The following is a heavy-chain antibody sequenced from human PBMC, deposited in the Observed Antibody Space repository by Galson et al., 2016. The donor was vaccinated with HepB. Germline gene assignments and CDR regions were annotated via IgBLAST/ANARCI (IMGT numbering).Heavy chain of an antibody. CDR3: VGTGARLGGY. J-gene: IGHJ4*02. CDR1: GDSINSVSHY. CDR2: IYYSRST. Sequence: TLSLTCSVSGDSINSVSHYWSWIRQRPGKGLEWMGYIYYSRSTSYNPSLRGRISISMDTSKNPFSLALHSVTAADPAVYYCVGTGARLGGYWGQGTLVTVSS. V-gene: IGHV4-31*03. D-gene: IGHD1-1*01.